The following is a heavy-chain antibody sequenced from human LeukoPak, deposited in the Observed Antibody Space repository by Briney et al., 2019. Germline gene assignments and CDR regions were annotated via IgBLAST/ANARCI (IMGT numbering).Heavy chain of an antibody. V-gene: IGHV4-34*01. CDR3: ARGSSSSHQCRNSGCYGFDY. CDR1: GGSFSGYY. D-gene: IGHD6-13*01. CDR2: INHSGST. J-gene: IGHJ4*02. Sequence: SETLSLTCAVYGGSFSGYYWSWIRQPPGKGLEWLGEINHSGSTNYNPSLKSRVTISADTSKNQFSLKLSSVTAADTAVYYCARGSSSSHQCRNSGCYGFDYWGQGTLVTVSS.